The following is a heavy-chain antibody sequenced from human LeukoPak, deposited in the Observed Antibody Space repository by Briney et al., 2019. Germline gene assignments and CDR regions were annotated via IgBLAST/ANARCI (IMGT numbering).Heavy chain of an antibody. CDR3: ARGPPCTSTSCFVTGALDI. CDR1: GFSFSIYS. Sequence: PGGSLRLSCAASGFSFSIYSMKWVRQAPGKGLEWVSSISSSSNSIYYADSLKGRSTISRDNAKDSLFLQMNSLRDEDTAVYFCARGPPCTSTSCFVTGALDIWGQGTMVTVSS. V-gene: IGHV3-21*01. CDR2: ISSSSNSI. D-gene: IGHD2-2*01. J-gene: IGHJ3*02.